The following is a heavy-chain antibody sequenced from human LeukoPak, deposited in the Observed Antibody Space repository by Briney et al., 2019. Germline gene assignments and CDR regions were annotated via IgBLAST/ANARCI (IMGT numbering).Heavy chain of an antibody. CDR2: ISSSSSYI. J-gene: IGHJ4*02. V-gene: IGHV3-21*01. CDR1: GFTFSSYS. D-gene: IGHD3-3*01. Sequence: GGSLRLSCAASGFTFSSYSMNWVRQAPGKGLEWVSSISSSSSYIYYADSVEGRFTISRDNAKNSLYLQMNSLRAEDTAVYYCASLGDFWSGLYYFDYWGQGTLVTVSS. CDR3: ASLGDFWSGLYYFDY.